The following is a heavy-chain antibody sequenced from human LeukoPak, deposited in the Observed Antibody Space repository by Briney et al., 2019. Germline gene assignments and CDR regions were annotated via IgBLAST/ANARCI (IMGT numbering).Heavy chain of an antibody. CDR2: TSAYNGNT. CDR1: GYTFTSYG. J-gene: IGHJ4*02. D-gene: IGHD3-3*01. CDR3: AREGGTDGVAVYYFDY. V-gene: IGHV1-18*01. Sequence: ASVKVSCKASGYTFTSYGISWVRQAPGQGLEWMGWTSAYNGNTNYAQKLQGRVTMTTDTSTSTAYMELRSLRSDDTAVYYCAREGGTDGVAVYYFDYWGQGTLVTVSS.